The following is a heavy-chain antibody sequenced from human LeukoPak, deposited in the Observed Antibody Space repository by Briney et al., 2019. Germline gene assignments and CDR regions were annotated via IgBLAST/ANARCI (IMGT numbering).Heavy chain of an antibody. CDR3: AKDLRQGGTSVTSGGMERNYYFYGMDV. D-gene: IGHD4-17*01. Sequence: GGPLRLSCAASGFTFSNYGMHWVRQAPGKGLEWVAVISYNGSNTYYADSVKGRFTISRDNSKNTLYLQMNSLRGEDAAMFYCAKDLRQGGTSVTSGGMERNYYFYGMDVWGQGTTVTVSS. CDR1: GFTFSNYG. CDR2: ISYNGSNT. J-gene: IGHJ6*02. V-gene: IGHV3-30*18.